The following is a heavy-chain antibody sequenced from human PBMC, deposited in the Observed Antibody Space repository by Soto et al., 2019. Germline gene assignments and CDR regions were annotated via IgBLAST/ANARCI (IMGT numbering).Heavy chain of an antibody. J-gene: IGHJ6*03. V-gene: IGHV1-3*01. CDR2: INAGNGNT. Sequence: ASVKVSYKASGYTFTSYAMHWVRQAPGQRLEWMGWINAGNGNTKYSQKFQGRVTITRDTSASTAYMELSSLRSEDTAVYYCAREGGEYNWNFPRYYYYMDVWGKGTTVTVSS. CDR1: GYTFTSYA. D-gene: IGHD1-7*01. CDR3: AREGGEYNWNFPRYYYYMDV.